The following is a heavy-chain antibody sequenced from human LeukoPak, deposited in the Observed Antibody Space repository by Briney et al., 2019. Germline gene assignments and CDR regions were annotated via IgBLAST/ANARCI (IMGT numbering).Heavy chain of an antibody. J-gene: IGHJ6*02. D-gene: IGHD3-22*01. V-gene: IGHV4-59*01. CDR3: ARAPRGESDAASGFYGMDV. Sequence: SETLSLTCSVSGGSISTYYWTWIRQTPGMGLEWIGYSHYSGSTNYNPSLKSRVTISVDTSKNQFSLRLNSVTAADTAIYYCARAPRGESDAASGFYGMDVWGQGTTVTVSS. CDR2: SHYSGST. CDR1: GGSISTYY.